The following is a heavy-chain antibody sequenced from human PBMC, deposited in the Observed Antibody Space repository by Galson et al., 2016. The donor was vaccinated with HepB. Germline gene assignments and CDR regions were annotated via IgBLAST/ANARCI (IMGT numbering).Heavy chain of an antibody. CDR1: GFTVSSNH. CDR2: IYNGGST. D-gene: IGHD3-9*01. J-gene: IGHJ4*02. CDR3: ARARRFFDWLLSPGSPSKNYYFDC. Sequence: SLRLSCAASGFTVSSNHMNWFRQAPGKGLEWLSIIYNGGSTYYADSVKGRFTISRDNSENTLYIQMNSLRAEDTAVYYCARARRFFDWLLSPGSPSKNYYFDCWGQGTLVTVSS. V-gene: IGHV3-53*01.